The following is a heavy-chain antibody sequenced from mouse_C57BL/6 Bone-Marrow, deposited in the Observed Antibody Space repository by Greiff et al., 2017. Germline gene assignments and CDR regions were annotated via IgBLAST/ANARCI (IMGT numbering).Heavy chain of an antibody. CDR3: ARGEYGSSFAY. J-gene: IGHJ3*01. CDR2: ISSGSSTI. CDR1: GFTFSDYG. D-gene: IGHD1-1*01. V-gene: IGHV5-17*01. Sequence: EVKLVESGGGLVKPGGSLKLSCAASGFTFSDYGMHWVRQAPEKGLEWVAYISSGSSTIYYADTVKGRFTISRDNAKNTLFLQMTSLRSEDTAMYDCARGEYGSSFAYWGQGTLVTVSA.